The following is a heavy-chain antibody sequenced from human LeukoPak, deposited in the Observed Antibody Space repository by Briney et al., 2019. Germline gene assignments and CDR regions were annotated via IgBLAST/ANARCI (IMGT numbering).Heavy chain of an antibody. D-gene: IGHD5-18*01. CDR3: ARLNLARTAPTFDY. V-gene: IGHV4-59*01. J-gene: IGHJ4*02. Sequence: SETLSLTCTVSGGSISSYYWSWIRQPPGKGLEWIAYIYYSGSTNYNPSLKSRVTISEDTSKNQFTLKLSSVTAADTAVYYCARLNLARTAPTFDYWGQGTLVTVSS. CDR1: GGSISSYY. CDR2: IYYSGST.